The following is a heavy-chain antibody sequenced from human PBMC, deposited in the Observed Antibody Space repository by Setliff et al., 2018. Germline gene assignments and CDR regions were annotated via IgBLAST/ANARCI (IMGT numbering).Heavy chain of an antibody. Sequence: SVKVSCKASGAPFSSYGISWVRQAPGQGLEWMGGTIPIFGTTDYAQKFQGKVTIITDESTSTAFMPLSSLRSEDTAVYYCVREGVDSRSSTDYRYYMDVWGKGTTVTVSS. CDR3: VREGVDSRSSTDYRYYMDV. V-gene: IGHV1-69*05. CDR2: TIPIFGTT. CDR1: GAPFSSYG. J-gene: IGHJ6*03. D-gene: IGHD3-22*01.